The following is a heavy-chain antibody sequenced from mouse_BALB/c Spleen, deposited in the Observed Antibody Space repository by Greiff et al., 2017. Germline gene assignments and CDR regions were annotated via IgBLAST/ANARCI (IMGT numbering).Heavy chain of an antibody. Sequence: VQLQQSGPELVKPGASVKISCKASGYSFTGYYMHWVKQSHVQSLEWIGRINPYNGDTSYNQNFKDKASLTVDKSSSTAYMELHSLTSEDSAVYYCARGYYGPYYAMDYWGQGTSVTVSS. D-gene: IGHD1-2*01. CDR2: INPYNGDT. J-gene: IGHJ4*01. CDR1: GYSFTGYY. V-gene: IGHV1-31*01. CDR3: ARGYYGPYYAMDY.